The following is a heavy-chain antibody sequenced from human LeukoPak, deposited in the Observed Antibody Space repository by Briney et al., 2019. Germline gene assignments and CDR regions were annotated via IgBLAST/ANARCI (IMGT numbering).Heavy chain of an antibody. J-gene: IGHJ5*02. CDR2: IYSGGRT. CDR1: GFTVSRNY. D-gene: IGHD5-12*01. CDR3: ARDEYEYAGWFDP. Sequence: GGSLRLSWVASGFTVSRNYMNWVRQAPGKGLEWVSIIYSGGRTYYADSVKGRFTISRDNSKNTLYLQMNSLRVEDTAVYYCARDEYEYAGWFDPWGQGTLVTVSS. V-gene: IGHV3-66*01.